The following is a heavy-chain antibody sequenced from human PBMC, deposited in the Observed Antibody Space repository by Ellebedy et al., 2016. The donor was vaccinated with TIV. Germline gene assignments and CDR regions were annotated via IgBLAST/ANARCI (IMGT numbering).Heavy chain of an antibody. D-gene: IGHD5-12*01. V-gene: IGHV4-31*03. CDR2: IYYSGRT. J-gene: IGHJ4*02. Sequence: SETLSLXXTVSGGSISSGGYYWSWIRQHPGKGLEWIGYIYYSGRTDYNPSLKSRVTISVDTSKNQFSLKLSSVTAADTAVYYCAGVRSGYVLDYWGQGTLVTVSS. CDR1: GGSISSGGYY. CDR3: AGVRSGYVLDY.